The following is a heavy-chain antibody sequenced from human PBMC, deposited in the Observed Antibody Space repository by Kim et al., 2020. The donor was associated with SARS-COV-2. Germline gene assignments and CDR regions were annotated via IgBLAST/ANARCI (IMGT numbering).Heavy chain of an antibody. J-gene: IGHJ3*02. CDR2: IIPILGIA. CDR1: GDTFSSYA. V-gene: IGHV1-69*10. D-gene: IGHD3-22*01. CDR3: ARDNSYYYDSSGYYYAFDI. Sequence: SVKVSCKASGDTFSSYAIRWVRQAPGQGLEWMGWIIPILGIANYAQKFQGRVTITADKSTSTAYMELSSLRSEDTAVYYCARDNSYYYDSSGYYYAFDIWGQGTMVTVSS.